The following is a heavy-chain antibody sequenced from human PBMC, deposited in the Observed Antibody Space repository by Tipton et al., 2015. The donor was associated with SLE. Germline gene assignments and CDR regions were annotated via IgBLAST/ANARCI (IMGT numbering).Heavy chain of an antibody. CDR3: ARDWAIYGGNSLYFDL. CDR1: GGSISSHY. Sequence: TLSLTCTVSGGSISSHYWSWIRQPPGKGLEWIGYIYYSGSANYNPSLKSRVTISVDTSKNQFSLKLSPVTAADTAVYYCARDWAIYGGNSLYFDLWGRGTLVTVSS. J-gene: IGHJ2*01. V-gene: IGHV4-59*11. D-gene: IGHD4-23*01. CDR2: IYYSGSA.